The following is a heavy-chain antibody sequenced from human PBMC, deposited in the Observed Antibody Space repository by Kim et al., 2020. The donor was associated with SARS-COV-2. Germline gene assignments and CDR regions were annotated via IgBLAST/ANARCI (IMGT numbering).Heavy chain of an antibody. Sequence: STNYNPSLKSRVTISVDTSKNQFSLKLSSVTAADTAVYYCARWSESGMDVWGQGTTVTVSS. V-gene: IGHV4-59*01. J-gene: IGHJ6*02. D-gene: IGHD3-10*01. CDR2: ST. CDR3: ARWSESGMDV.